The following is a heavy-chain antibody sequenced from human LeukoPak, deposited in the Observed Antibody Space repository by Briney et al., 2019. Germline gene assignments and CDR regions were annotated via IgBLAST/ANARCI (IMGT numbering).Heavy chain of an antibody. CDR3: AKDRVAATGIGELEH. CDR2: ISGRGDST. V-gene: IGHV3-23*01. D-gene: IGHD6-13*01. Sequence: GGSLTLSCAASGFAFRTYAMTWVRQAPARGLEWVAAISGRGDSTYYADSAEGRFTISRDNPKNTLYLQMNSLRAEDTAVYYCAKDRVAATGIGELEHWGQGTLVTVSS. J-gene: IGHJ1*01. CDR1: GFAFRTYA.